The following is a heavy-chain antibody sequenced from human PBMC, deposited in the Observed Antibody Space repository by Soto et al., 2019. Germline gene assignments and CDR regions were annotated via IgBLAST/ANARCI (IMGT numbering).Heavy chain of an antibody. CDR3: AKAGYSGYDYYYYYGMDV. Sequence: QVQLVESGGGVVQPGRSLRLSCAASGFTFSSYGMHWVRQAPGKGLEWVAVISYDGSNKYYADSVKGRFTISRDNSKNMLYLQMNSLRAEDTAVYYCAKAGYSGYDYYYYYGMDVWGQGTTVTVSS. V-gene: IGHV3-30*18. CDR1: GFTFSSYG. CDR2: ISYDGSNK. D-gene: IGHD5-12*01. J-gene: IGHJ6*02.